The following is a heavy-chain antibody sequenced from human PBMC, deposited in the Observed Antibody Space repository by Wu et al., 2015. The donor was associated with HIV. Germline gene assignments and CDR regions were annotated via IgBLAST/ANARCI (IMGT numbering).Heavy chain of an antibody. Sequence: QVQLVQSGAEVKKPGASVKVSCKASGYNFSGYYMHWLRQAPGQGLEWMGWINPNSGGTNYAQTFQGRVTLTRDTSISTAYMELSSLRSDDTAVYFCTRGPDFDYWGQGTLVTVSS. J-gene: IGHJ4*02. CDR3: TRGPDFDY. V-gene: IGHV1-2*02. CDR1: GYNFSGYY. CDR2: INPNSGGT.